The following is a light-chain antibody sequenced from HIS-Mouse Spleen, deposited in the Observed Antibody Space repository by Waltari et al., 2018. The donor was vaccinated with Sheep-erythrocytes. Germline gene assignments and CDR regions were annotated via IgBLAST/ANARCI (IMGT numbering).Light chain of an antibody. CDR3: QQYYSYGT. CDR2: AAS. CDR1: QGISRY. V-gene: IGKV1-8*01. Sequence: AIRMTQSPSSFSASTGDRVTITCRAGQGISRYLAWYQQKPGQAPKTLIYAASTLQSGVPSRFSGSGSGTDFTLTISCLQSEDFATYYCQQYYSYGTFGQGTRLEIK. J-gene: IGKJ5*01.